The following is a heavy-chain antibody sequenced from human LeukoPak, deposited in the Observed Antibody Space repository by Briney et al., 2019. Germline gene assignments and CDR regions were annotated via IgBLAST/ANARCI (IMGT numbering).Heavy chain of an antibody. CDR1: GGSISSSSYY. J-gene: IGHJ3*02. V-gene: IGHV4-39*01. Sequence: SETLSLTCTVSGGSISSSSYYWGWIRQPPGKGLERIGRIYYSGSTYYNPSLKSRVTISVDTSKNQFSLKLSSVTAADTAVYYCARHFQLDARDAFDIWGQGTMVTVSS. CDR3: ARHFQLDARDAFDI. CDR2: IYYSGST. D-gene: IGHD5-18*01.